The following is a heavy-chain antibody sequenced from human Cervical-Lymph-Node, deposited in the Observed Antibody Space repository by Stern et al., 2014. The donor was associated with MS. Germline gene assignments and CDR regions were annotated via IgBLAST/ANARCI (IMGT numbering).Heavy chain of an antibody. CDR3: ARDLLTYYDFWSGQNPFDY. V-gene: IGHV3-30-3*01. Sequence: EKMVEDGGGVVQPGRSLRLSCAASGFTFSSYAMHWVRQAPGKGLAWGAVISYDGSNKYYADSVNGRFTISRDNSKNTLYLQMNSLRAEDTAVYYCARDLLTYYDFWSGQNPFDYWGQGPLVTVSS. CDR2: ISYDGSNK. D-gene: IGHD3-3*01. J-gene: IGHJ4*02. CDR1: GFTFSSYA.